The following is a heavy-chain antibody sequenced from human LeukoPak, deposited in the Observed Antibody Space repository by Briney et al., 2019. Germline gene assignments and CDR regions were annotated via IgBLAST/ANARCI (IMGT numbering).Heavy chain of an antibody. V-gene: IGHV4-59*01. Sequence: KPSETLSLTCTVSGGSISSYYWSWIRQPPGKGLEWIGYIYYSGSTNYNPSLKSRVTISVDTSKNQFSLKLSSVTAADTAVYYCAREEYSSPRAIRGQGTMVTVSS. J-gene: IGHJ3*02. CDR2: IYYSGST. CDR1: GGSISSYY. D-gene: IGHD6-6*01. CDR3: AREEYSSPRAI.